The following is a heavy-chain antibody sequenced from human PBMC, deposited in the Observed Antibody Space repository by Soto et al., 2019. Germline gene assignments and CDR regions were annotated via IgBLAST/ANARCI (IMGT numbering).Heavy chain of an antibody. V-gene: IGHV1-24*01. Sequence: ASVKVSCKVSGYTLTELSMHWVRQAPGKGLEWVGGFDPEDGEAIYAQRFQGRVTLTEDTSTDTAYMELSSLKSEDTAVYYCSRRAPEGFDPWGQGTLVTVSS. J-gene: IGHJ5*02. CDR3: SRRAPEGFDP. CDR2: FDPEDGEA. CDR1: GYTLTELS.